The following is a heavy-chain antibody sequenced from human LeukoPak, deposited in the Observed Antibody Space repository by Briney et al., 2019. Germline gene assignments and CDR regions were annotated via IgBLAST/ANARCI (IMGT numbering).Heavy chain of an antibody. CDR1: GYTFTDYY. D-gene: IGHD3-10*01. CDR2: INPNSGGT. V-gene: IGHV1-2*02. CDR3: AGDMKSSESSCMDV. Sequence: ASVKVSCKASGYTFTDYYMHWVRQVPGQGLEWMGLINPNSGGTTYAQKFQGRVTMTRDTSISTAYMELSTLGSDDTAVYYCAGDMKSSESSCMDVWGQGTSVTVSS. J-gene: IGHJ6*02.